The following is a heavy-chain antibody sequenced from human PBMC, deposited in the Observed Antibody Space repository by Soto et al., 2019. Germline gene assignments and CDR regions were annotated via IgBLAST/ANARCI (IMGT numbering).Heavy chain of an antibody. Sequence: EVHLLESGGGLVQPGGSLRLSCVASGFTFSSYSMSWVRQAPGKGLEWVSGFRAGGDDGTTYYADSVKGRFTISRDNSKKNVYLQMTSLRPEDTGVYYCAKDQGRVYNPFDYWGQGTLVTVSS. J-gene: IGHJ4*02. V-gene: IGHV3-23*01. D-gene: IGHD1-1*01. CDR3: AKDQGRVYNPFDY. CDR1: GFTFSSYS. CDR2: FRAGGDDGTT.